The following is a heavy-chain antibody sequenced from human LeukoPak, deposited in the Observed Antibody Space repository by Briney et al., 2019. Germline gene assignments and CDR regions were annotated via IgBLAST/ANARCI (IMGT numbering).Heavy chain of an antibody. CDR3: ARDGGAAAGY. J-gene: IGHJ4*02. V-gene: IGHV3-66*01. CDR2: MYRGGST. Sequence: GGSLRLSCAASGFTVSNNYMSWVRQAPGKGLEWVSVMYRGGSTYYADSVQGRFTMSRDNSKNTLYLQMNSLRAEDTAVYYCARDGGAAAGYWGQGTLVTVPS. D-gene: IGHD6-13*01. CDR1: GFTVSNNY.